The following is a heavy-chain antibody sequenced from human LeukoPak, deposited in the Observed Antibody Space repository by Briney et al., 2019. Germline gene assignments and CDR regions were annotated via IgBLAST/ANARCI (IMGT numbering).Heavy chain of an antibody. CDR1: GGSISTYY. Sequence: SETLSLTCTVFGGSISTYYWSWIRQPPGKGLEWIASTYYSGSSSYYNPSLKSRVTISADMSKNQLSLKLTSVTAADTAVYFCARHPSAVAGKTFDCWGQGTLVTVSS. CDR3: ARHPSAVAGKTFDC. D-gene: IGHD6-19*01. CDR2: TYYSGSS. J-gene: IGHJ4*02. V-gene: IGHV4-59*08.